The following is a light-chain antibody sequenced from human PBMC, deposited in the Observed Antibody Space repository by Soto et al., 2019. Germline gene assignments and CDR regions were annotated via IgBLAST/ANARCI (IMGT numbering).Light chain of an antibody. J-gene: IGKJ4*01. Sequence: EIVMTQSPATLSVSPGERATLSCRASQSVSSNLAWYQQKPGQAPRLLIYGASTRATGIPARFSGSGSGTEFTRTISSLQSEDLGVYYCQQYNNWPRLTFGGGTKVEIK. CDR2: GAS. V-gene: IGKV3-15*01. CDR1: QSVSSN. CDR3: QQYNNWPRLT.